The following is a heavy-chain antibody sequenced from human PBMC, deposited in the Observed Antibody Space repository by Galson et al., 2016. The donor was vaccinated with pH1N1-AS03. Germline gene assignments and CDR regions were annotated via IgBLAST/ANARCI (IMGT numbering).Heavy chain of an antibody. V-gene: IGHV1-69*06. D-gene: IGHD5-18*01. CDR2: IIPLFRTT. CDR3: ATDRNTAFDTYHYSYGMDV. J-gene: IGHJ6*02. Sequence: SVKVSCKASGGTFSSYVFNWVRLAPGQGLEWMGGIIPLFRTTNYAQKFQGRVTITADKSTNTAYMELNSLKYGDTAVYYCATDRNTAFDTYHYSYGMDVWGQGTTVIVSS. CDR1: GGTFSSYV.